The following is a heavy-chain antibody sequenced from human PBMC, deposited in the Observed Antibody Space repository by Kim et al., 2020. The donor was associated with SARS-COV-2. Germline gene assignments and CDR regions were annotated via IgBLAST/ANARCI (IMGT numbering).Heavy chain of an antibody. CDR3: ARVFGGYSYGEFDY. J-gene: IGHJ4*02. V-gene: IGHV1-3*01. D-gene: IGHD5-18*01. Sequence: SQKCQGRVTITRDTSASTAYMELSSLRSEDTAVYYCARVFGGYSYGEFDYWGQGTLVTVSS.